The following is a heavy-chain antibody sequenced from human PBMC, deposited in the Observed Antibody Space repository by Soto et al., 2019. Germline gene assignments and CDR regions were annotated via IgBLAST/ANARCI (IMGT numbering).Heavy chain of an antibody. CDR3: ARDRGSSSWYVPYFDY. D-gene: IGHD6-13*01. J-gene: IGHJ4*02. Sequence: GGSLRLSCAAPEFTFSSYWMHWVRQAPGKGLVWVSRINNDGSSTSYADSVKGRFTISRDNAKSTLFLQMNSLRAEDTAVYYCARDRGSSSWYVPYFDYWGQGTLVTVS. V-gene: IGHV3-74*01. CDR2: INNDGSST. CDR1: EFTFSSYW.